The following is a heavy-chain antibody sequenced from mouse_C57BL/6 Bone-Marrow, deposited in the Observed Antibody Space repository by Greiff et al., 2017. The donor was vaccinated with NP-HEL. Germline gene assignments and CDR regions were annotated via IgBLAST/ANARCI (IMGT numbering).Heavy chain of an antibody. V-gene: IGHV1-9*01. CDR2: IVPGSGST. CDR3: AYYGSSYTYWYFDV. CDR1: GYTFTGYW. J-gene: IGHJ1*03. Sequence: VKLVESGAELMKPGASVKLSCKATGYTFTGYWIEWVKQRPGHGLEWIGEIVPGSGSTNYNEKFKGKATFTADTSSNTAYMQLSSLTTEDSAIYYCAYYGSSYTYWYFDVWGTGTTVTVSS. D-gene: IGHD1-1*01.